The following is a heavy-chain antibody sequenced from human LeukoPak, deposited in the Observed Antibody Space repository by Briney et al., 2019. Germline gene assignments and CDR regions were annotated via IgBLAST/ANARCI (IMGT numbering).Heavy chain of an antibody. CDR3: ARNLGGSSWVFDY. V-gene: IGHV4-59*01. CDR2: IYYSGST. D-gene: IGHD6-13*01. J-gene: IGHJ4*02. CDR1: GGSISSYY. Sequence: SETLPLTCTVSGGSISSYYWSWIRQPPGKGLEWIGYIYYSGSTNYNPSLKSRATISVDTSKNQFSLKLSSVTAADTAVYYCARNLGGSSWVFDYWGQGTLVTVSS.